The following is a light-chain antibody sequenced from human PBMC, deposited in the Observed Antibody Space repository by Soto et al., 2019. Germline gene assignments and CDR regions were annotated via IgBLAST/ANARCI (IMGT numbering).Light chain of an antibody. V-gene: IGKV3-20*01. CDR2: GAS. J-gene: IGKJ1*01. Sequence: EIVMTQSPATLSVSPGERATLSCRASQSVSNNYLAWYQQKPGQAPRLLIFGASDRATGIPDRFSGSGSGTDFTLSISRLEPDDFAVYYCHQYESSPQTFGRGTKVDIK. CDR1: QSVSNNY. CDR3: HQYESSPQT.